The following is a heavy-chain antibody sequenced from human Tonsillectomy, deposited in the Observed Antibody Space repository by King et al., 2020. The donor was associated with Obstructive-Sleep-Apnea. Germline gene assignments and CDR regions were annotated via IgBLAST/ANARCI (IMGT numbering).Heavy chain of an antibody. CDR2: IYYSGST. Sequence: QLQESGPGLVKSSETLSLTCTVSEGSISSSGYYWGWIRQPPGKGLEWIGSIYYSGSTNYNPSLQSRVTISLETSKNQFSLKLSSVTASDTAVYYCAGGGGGYELYYWGQGTLVTVSS. D-gene: IGHD5-12*01. V-gene: IGHV4-39*07. J-gene: IGHJ4*02. CDR1: EGSISSSGYY. CDR3: AGGGGGYELYY.